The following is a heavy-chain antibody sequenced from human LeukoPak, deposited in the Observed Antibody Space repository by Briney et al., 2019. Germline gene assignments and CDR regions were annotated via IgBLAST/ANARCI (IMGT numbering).Heavy chain of an antibody. Sequence: SETLSLTCTVSGGSISNYHWSWIRQPPGKGLEWIGYIYYSGSTNYNPSLKSRVTISVDTSKNQLSLKLSSVTAADTAVYYCARTRAYGGRPDYWGQGTLVTVSS. CDR3: ARTRAYGGRPDY. D-gene: IGHD4-23*01. J-gene: IGHJ4*02. CDR1: GGSISNYH. CDR2: IYYSGST. V-gene: IGHV4-59*01.